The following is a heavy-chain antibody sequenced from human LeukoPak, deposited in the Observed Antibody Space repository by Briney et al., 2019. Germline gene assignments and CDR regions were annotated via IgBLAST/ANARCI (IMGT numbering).Heavy chain of an antibody. J-gene: IGHJ6*03. CDR2: ISSSSSTI. CDR3: ARADAVVWGVKQIYYYYMDV. CDR1: GFTFSSYS. V-gene: IGHV3-48*01. Sequence: GGSLRLSCAASGFTFSSYSMNWVRQAPGKGLEWVSYISSSSSTIYYADSVKGRFTISRDNAKNSLYLQMNSLRAEDTAVYYCARADAVVWGVKQIYYYYMDVWGKGTTVTVSS. D-gene: IGHD3-10*01.